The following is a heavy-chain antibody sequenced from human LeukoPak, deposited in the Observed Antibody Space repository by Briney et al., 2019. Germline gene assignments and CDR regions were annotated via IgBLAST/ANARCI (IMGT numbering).Heavy chain of an antibody. D-gene: IGHD4-11*01. J-gene: IGHJ4*02. CDR1: GFTYSHYG. CDR2: IWSDGTEK. Sequence: GGSLRLSCAASGFTYSHYGMHWVRQAPGKGLEWVAVIWSDGTEKYYGDAVKGRFTISRDNSRNTLYLQMNSLGGEDTAVYYCAKDAQRGFDYSNSLEKWGQGTLVTVSS. CDR3: AKDAQRGFDYSNSLEK. V-gene: IGHV3-33*06.